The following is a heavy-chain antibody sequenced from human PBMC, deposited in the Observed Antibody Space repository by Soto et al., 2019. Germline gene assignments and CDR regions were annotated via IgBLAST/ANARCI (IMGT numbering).Heavy chain of an antibody. D-gene: IGHD3-10*01. CDR2: INHSGST. CDR3: ARTMVRGVIAFDI. J-gene: IGHJ3*02. V-gene: IGHV4-34*01. Sequence: SETLSLTCAVYGGSFSGYYWSWIRQPPGKGLEWIGEINHSGSTNYNPSLKSRVTISVDTSKNQFSLKLSSVTAADTAVYYCARTMVRGVIAFDIWGQGTMVTVSS. CDR1: GGSFSGYY.